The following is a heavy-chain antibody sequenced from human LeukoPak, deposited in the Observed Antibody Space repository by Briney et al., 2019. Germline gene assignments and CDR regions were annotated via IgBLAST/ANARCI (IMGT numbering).Heavy chain of an antibody. CDR1: GGTFSSYA. J-gene: IGHJ4*02. CDR2: IIPIFGTA. V-gene: IGHV1-69*01. D-gene: IGHD4-17*01. Sequence: SVKVSCKASGGTFSSYAISWVRQAPGQGLEWMGGIIPIFGTANYAQKFQGRVTITADESTSTAYMELSSLRSEDTAVYYCARDANDYGDYEGFDYWAREPWSPSPQ. CDR3: ARDANDYGDYEGFDY.